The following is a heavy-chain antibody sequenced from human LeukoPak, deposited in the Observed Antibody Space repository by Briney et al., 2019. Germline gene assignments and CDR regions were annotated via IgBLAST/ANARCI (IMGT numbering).Heavy chain of an antibody. CDR2: INPNSGGT. Sequence: ASVKVSCKASGYTFTGYYMHWVRQAPGQGVEWMGWINPNSGGTNYAQKFQGRVTMTRDKSISTAYMELSRLRSDDTAVYYCARVGDYYDSSGDFDYWGQGTLITVSS. CDR3: ARVGDYYDSSGDFDY. J-gene: IGHJ4*02. V-gene: IGHV1-2*02. CDR1: GYTFTGYY. D-gene: IGHD3-22*01.